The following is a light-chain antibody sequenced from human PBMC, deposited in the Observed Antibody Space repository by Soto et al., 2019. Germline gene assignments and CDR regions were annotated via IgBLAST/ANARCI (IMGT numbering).Light chain of an antibody. V-gene: IGKV1-5*01. CDR1: QSISSY. CDR3: QQYNSYSPLT. Sequence: DIQMIQSSSSLSASIGDRVTITCQASQSISSYLNWYQQKPGKAPKLLIYDASSLESGVPSRFSGSGSGTEFTLTISSLQPDDFATYYCQQYNSYSPLTFGGGTKVDIK. J-gene: IGKJ4*01. CDR2: DAS.